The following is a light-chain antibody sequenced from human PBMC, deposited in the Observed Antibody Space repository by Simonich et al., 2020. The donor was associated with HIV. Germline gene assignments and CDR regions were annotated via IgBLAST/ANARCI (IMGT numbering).Light chain of an antibody. CDR2: DVR. V-gene: IGLV2-14*01. CDR3: SSYTSSSTVV. J-gene: IGLJ2*01. CDR1: SSDVGGYNY. Sequence: QSALTQPASVSGSPAQSITIYCTGTSSDVGGYNYCSWYQQHPGKAPKLMIFDVRKRPSGVSNRFSGSQSGNTASLTISGLQAEDEADYHCSSYTSSSTVVFGGGTKVTVL.